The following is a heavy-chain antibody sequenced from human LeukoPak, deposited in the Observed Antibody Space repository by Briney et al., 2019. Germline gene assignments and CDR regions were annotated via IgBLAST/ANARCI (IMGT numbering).Heavy chain of an antibody. CDR2: IYYSGST. J-gene: IGHJ3*02. V-gene: IGHV4-59*01. Sequence: SETLSLTCTVSAAPITSYYWSWIRQPPGKGLEWIGYIYYSGSTNYNPSLKSRVAISVDTSKNQVSLRLSSVTAAATAVYYCAGGGSIGGATPHDAFDIWGQGTVVTVS. D-gene: IGHD1-26*01. CDR3: AGGGSIGGATPHDAFDI. CDR1: AAPITSYY.